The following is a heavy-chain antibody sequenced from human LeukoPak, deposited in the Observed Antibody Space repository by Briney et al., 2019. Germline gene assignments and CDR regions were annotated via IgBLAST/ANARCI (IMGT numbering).Heavy chain of an antibody. CDR2: IDPGDSDT. J-gene: IGHJ4*02. V-gene: IGHV5-51*01. CDR3: ARVRYSGYDQADY. CDR1: GYSFTSYW. D-gene: IGHD5-12*01. Sequence: GESLQISCKGSGYSFTSYWIGWVRQMSGKGEEWMGIIDPGDSDTRYSPSLQGQVTISADKSISTAYLQWSSLKASDTGIYYCARVRYSGYDQADYWGQGTLVTVSS.